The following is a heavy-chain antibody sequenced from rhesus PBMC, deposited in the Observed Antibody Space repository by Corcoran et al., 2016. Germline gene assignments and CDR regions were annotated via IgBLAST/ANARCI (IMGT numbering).Heavy chain of an antibody. Sequence: QVKLVQSGAEIKQPGASVKLSCQASGYTFTSYYIHWVKQAPGQGIEWTGLIYPYNGKKGYAQNFHGRVTITTDKSTSTGYMELSSLRSEDTAVYYCTRGKSSSWPYFDYWGQGVLVTVSS. CDR1: GYTFTSYY. V-gene: IGHV1-180*01. J-gene: IGHJ4*01. CDR3: TRGKSSSWPYFDY. CDR2: IYPYNGKK. D-gene: IGHD6-13*01.